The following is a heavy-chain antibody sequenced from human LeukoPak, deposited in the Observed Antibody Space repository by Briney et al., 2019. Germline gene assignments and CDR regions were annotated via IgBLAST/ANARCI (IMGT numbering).Heavy chain of an antibody. V-gene: IGHV3-23*01. D-gene: IGHD1-7*01. CDR2: ISGSGDST. J-gene: IGHJ4*02. CDR3: AGWDYQHEPHFDY. CDR1: GVTFSSYA. Sequence: GGSLRLSCAASGVTFSSYAMSWVRQPPGKGLEWVSAISGSGDSTYYADSVKGRFTISRDNTKNTLYLQMNSLRAEDTAVYYCAGWDYQHEPHFDYWGQGTLVTVSS.